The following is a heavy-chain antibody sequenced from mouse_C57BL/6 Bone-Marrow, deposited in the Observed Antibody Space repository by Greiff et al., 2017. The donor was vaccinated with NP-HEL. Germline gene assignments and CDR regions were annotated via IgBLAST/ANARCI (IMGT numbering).Heavy chain of an antibody. J-gene: IGHJ4*01. CDR2: IDPSDSYT. D-gene: IGHD2-3*01. CDR3: ARDGYYAMDY. CDR1: GYTFTSYW. Sequence: QVQLQQPGAELVMPGASVKLSCKASGYTFTSYWMHWVKQRPGQGLEWIGEIDPSDSYTNYNQKFKGKSTLTVDKSSSTAYMQLSSLTSEDSAVYYCARDGYYAMDYGGQGTSVTVTS. V-gene: IGHV1-69*01.